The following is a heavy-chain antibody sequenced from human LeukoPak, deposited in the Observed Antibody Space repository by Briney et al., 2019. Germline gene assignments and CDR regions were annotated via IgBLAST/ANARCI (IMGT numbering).Heavy chain of an antibody. Sequence: PGGSLRLSCAASGFTVSSNFMSWVRQAPGKGLEWVSVIYSGGSTYYADSVKDRFTISRDNAHNTLYLQMTSLRPEDTAIYYCARVISYFDLWGQGALVTASS. CDR3: ARVISYFDL. J-gene: IGHJ4*02. V-gene: IGHV3-53*01. D-gene: IGHD3-3*02. CDR2: IYSGGST. CDR1: GFTVSSNF.